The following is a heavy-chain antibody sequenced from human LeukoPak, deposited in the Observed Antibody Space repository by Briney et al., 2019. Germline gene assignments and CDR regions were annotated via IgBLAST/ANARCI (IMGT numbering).Heavy chain of an antibody. CDR1: GFTFSSYA. Sequence: PGGSLRLSCAASGFTFSSYAMHWVRQAPGKGLEWVAVISYDGSNKYYADSVKGRFTISRDNSKNTLYLQMNSLRAEDTAVYYCAKPSGSYQGFDYWGQGTLVTVSS. V-gene: IGHV3-30-3*01. CDR2: ISYDGSNK. D-gene: IGHD1-26*01. J-gene: IGHJ4*02. CDR3: AKPSGSYQGFDY.